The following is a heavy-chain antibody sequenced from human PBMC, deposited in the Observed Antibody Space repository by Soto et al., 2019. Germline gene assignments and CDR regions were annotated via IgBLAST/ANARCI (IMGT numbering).Heavy chain of an antibody. CDR3: IQSRCGGDCLQSYASHYYYGMDV. CDR2: IYLDDDK. D-gene: IGHD2-21*02. CDR1: GFSLSTSGVG. V-gene: IGHV2-5*02. Sequence: QITLKESGPPLVKPTQTLTLTCTFSGFSLSTSGVGVGWIRQPPGKALEWLALIYLDDDKRYSPSLGSRLTVSKDTSKNHVLLTMTNMHPVDTATYHCIQSRCGGDCLQSYASHYYYGMDVWGQGTTVTVSS. J-gene: IGHJ6*02.